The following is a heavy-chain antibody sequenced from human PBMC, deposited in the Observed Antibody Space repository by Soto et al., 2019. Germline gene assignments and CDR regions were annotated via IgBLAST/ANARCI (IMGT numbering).Heavy chain of an antibody. D-gene: IGHD4-17*01. V-gene: IGHV1-18*01. CDR1: GYTFTGYG. J-gene: IGHJ4*02. CDR3: ARPSGGYGDYALSLAY. CDR2: ISAYSGAT. Sequence: QVQLVQSGAEVKKPGASVKVSCKASGYTFTGYGISWVRQAPGQGLEWMGWISAYSGATIYAPTLQGRLTMTTDTSTSTAYMELRSLRSNDTAVYYCARPSGGYGDYALSLAYWGQGTLVTVSS.